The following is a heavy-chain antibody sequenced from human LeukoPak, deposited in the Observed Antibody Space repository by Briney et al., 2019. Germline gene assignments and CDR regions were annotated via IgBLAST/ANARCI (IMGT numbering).Heavy chain of an antibody. J-gene: IGHJ4*02. V-gene: IGHV3-30*18. CDR2: ISYDGSNK. Sequence: QPGRSLRLSCAASGFTFSSYGMPSVRQAPGKGLEWVAVISYDGSNKYYADSVKGRFTISRDNSKNTLYLQMNSLRAEDTAVYYCAKALRSSSGWQLDFDYWGQGNLVTVSS. CDR3: AKALRSSSGWQLDFDY. CDR1: GFTFSSYG. D-gene: IGHD6-19*01.